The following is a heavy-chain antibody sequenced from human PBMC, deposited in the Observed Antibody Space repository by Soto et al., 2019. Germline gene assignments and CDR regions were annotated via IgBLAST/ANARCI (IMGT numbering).Heavy chain of an antibody. CDR3: ASDGGPIFRGRGGGWFDP. J-gene: IGHJ5*02. Sequence: QVQLVQSGAEVKKPGSSVKVSCKASGGTFSSYAISWVRQAPGQGLEWMGGIIPIFGTANYAQKFQGRVTITADEYTSTAYMELSSLRSEDTAVYYCASDGGPIFRGRGGGWFDPWGQGTLVTVSS. CDR2: IIPIFGTA. CDR1: GGTFSSYA. V-gene: IGHV1-69*01. D-gene: IGHD3-10*01.